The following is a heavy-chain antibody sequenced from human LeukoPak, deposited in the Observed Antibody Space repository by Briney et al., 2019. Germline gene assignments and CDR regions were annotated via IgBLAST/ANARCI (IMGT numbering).Heavy chain of an antibody. V-gene: IGHV4-4*09. CDR3: ARGRFGELLFDY. CDR2: IDTSGST. J-gene: IGHJ4*02. CDR1: GGSISSYY. Sequence: PSETLSLTCTVSGGSISSYYRSWIRQPPGKGLEWIGYIDTSGSTNYNPSLKSRVTISVDTSKNQFSLKLSSVTAADTAVYYCARGRFGELLFDYWGQGTLVTVSS. D-gene: IGHD3-10*01.